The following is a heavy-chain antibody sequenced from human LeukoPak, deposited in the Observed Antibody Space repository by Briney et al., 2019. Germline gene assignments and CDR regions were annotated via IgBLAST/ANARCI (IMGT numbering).Heavy chain of an antibody. CDR2: ISSSGSTI. CDR3: ARDHYYDSSGYLGY. Sequence: LSLTCAVYGGSFSGYYWSWIRQAPGKGLEWVSYISSSGSTIYYADSVKGRFTISRDNAKNSLYLQMNSLRAEDTAVYYCARDHYYDSSGYLGYWGQGTLVTVSS. CDR1: GGSFSGYY. V-gene: IGHV3-11*04. D-gene: IGHD3-22*01. J-gene: IGHJ4*02.